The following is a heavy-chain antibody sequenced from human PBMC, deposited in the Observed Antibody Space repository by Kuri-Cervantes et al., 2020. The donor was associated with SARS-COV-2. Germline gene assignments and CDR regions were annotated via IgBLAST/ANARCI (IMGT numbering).Heavy chain of an antibody. CDR3: ARDPDSGYDYASAFDY. J-gene: IGHJ4*02. D-gene: IGHD5-12*01. CDR1: GFTFSSYA. CDR2: ISYDGSNK. V-gene: IGHV3-30*04. Sequence: GESLKISCAASGFTFSSYAMHWVRQAPGKGLEWVAVISYDGSNKYYADSVKGRFTISRDNSKNTLYLQMNSLRAEDTAVYYCARDPDSGYDYASAFDYWGQGTLVTVSS.